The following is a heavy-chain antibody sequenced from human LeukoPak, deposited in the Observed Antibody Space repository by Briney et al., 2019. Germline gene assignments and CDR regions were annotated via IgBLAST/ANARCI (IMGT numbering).Heavy chain of an antibody. Sequence: ASVKVSCKASGYTFTGHYMHWVRQARGQGLEWMGWINPKNAGTNYAQKFQGRVTMTRDTSTGTVYMELSRLRSDDTAVYYCARTLYIAAAPGGFDYWGQGTLVTVSS. J-gene: IGHJ4*02. D-gene: IGHD6-13*01. CDR3: ARTLYIAAAPGGFDY. V-gene: IGHV1-2*02. CDR2: INPKNAGT. CDR1: GYTFTGHY.